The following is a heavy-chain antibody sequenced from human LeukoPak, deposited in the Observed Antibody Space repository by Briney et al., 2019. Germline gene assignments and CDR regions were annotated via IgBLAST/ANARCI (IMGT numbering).Heavy chain of an antibody. J-gene: IGHJ5*02. D-gene: IGHD1-26*01. Sequence: SETLSPTCTVFGDSVSSSNYYWAWFRQPPGKGLDWIGSLYYDGRTYYNPSLESRLTVSVDTSNNQFSLKVTSVTATDTAVYYCARRRGTWDVIWFDPWGQGTLVTVSS. CDR3: ARRRGTWDVIWFDP. CDR1: GDSVSSSNYY. CDR2: LYYDGRT. V-gene: IGHV4-39*01.